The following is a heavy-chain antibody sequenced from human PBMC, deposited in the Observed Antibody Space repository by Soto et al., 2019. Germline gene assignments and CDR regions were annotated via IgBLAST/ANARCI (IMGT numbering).Heavy chain of an antibody. CDR1: GYTLTRFY. CDR2: INTRGGTT. Sequence: QVQLVQSGAEVRKPGASVRLSCKASGYTLTRFYLHWVRQAPGQGLEWMGIINTRGGTTAYAQKFRGRLTVTRDTSMSTGYMELSNLRSEDTAIYYCARGPDDSDVPRWDYWGQGTRVTVSS. D-gene: IGHD4-17*01. V-gene: IGHV1-46*01. CDR3: ARGPDDSDVPRWDY. J-gene: IGHJ4*02.